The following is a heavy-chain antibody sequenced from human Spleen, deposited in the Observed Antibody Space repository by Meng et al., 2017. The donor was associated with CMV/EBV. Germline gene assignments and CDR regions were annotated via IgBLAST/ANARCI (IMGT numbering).Heavy chain of an antibody. CDR3: ARGEYCSNSDCYLYYFYGMDV. CDR1: GGSVSSGNYY. J-gene: IGHJ6*02. CDR2: IFHSGDT. Sequence: SETLSLTCTVSGGSVSSGNYYWSWIRQPPGKGLECIGSIFHSGDTYYKPSLRSRVTISVDSSKNQVSLRLRSVTAADTAVYYCARGEYCSNSDCYLYYFYGMDVWGQGTTVTVSS. V-gene: IGHV4-61*01. D-gene: IGHD2-2*01.